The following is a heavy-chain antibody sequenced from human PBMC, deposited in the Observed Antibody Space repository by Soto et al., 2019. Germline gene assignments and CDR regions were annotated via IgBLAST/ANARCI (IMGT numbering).Heavy chain of an antibody. D-gene: IGHD2-2*02. Sequence: LRLSCAASGFTFSSYGMHWVRQAPGKGLEWVAVISYDGSNKYYADSVKGRFTISRDNSKNTLYLQMNSLRAEDTAVYYCAKGLTCSSISCYTGYFDYWGQGTLVTVSS. V-gene: IGHV3-30*18. CDR1: GFTFSSYG. J-gene: IGHJ4*02. CDR2: ISYDGSNK. CDR3: AKGLTCSSISCYTGYFDY.